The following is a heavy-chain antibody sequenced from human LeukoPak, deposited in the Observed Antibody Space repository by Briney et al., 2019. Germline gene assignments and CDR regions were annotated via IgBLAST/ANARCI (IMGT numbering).Heavy chain of an antibody. CDR1: DYSISSGFY. CDR2: VYHSGST. J-gene: IGHJ4*02. CDR3: ARGRPYFDY. V-gene: IGHV4-38-2*02. Sequence: SETLSLTCTVSDYSISSGFYWGWIRQPPGKGLEWIGSVYHSGSTYYNPSLKSRVTISLDTSKNQFSLKLTSVTAADTAVYYRARGRPYFDYWGQGTLVTVSS.